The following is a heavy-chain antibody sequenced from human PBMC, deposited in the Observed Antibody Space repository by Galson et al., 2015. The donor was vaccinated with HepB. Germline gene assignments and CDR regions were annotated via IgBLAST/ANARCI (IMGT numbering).Heavy chain of an antibody. V-gene: IGHV3-48*02. CDR3: ASGGAGYCSGGSCYSEYFHH. J-gene: IGHJ1*01. CDR2: ISSSSSTK. CDR1: GFTFSNYS. D-gene: IGHD2-15*01. Sequence: SLRLSCAASGFTFSNYSMNWVRQAPGKGLEWVSYISSSSSTKYYADSVKGRFTISRDNAKNSLYLQMYSLRDEDTAVYYCASGGAGYCSGGSCYSEYFHHWGQGTLVIVSS.